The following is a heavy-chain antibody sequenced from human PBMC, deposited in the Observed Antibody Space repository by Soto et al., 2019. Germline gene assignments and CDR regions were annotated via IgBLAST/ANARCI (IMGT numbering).Heavy chain of an antibody. Sequence: GGSLRLSCAASGFTFSSYSMNWVRQAPGKGLEWVSSISSSSSYIYYADSVKGRFTISRDNAKNSLYLQMNSLRAEDTAVYYCARGMKSSFPFDYWGQGTLVTVSS. CDR3: ARGMKSSFPFDY. CDR2: ISSSSSYI. D-gene: IGHD6-13*01. J-gene: IGHJ4*02. V-gene: IGHV3-21*01. CDR1: GFTFSSYS.